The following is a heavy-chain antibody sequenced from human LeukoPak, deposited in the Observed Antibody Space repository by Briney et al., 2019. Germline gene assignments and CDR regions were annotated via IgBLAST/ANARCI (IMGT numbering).Heavy chain of an antibody. CDR1: GFTFDDYA. J-gene: IGHJ5*02. CDR2: ISWNSGST. CDR3: AKGSQRFWSGYNNWFDP. D-gene: IGHD3-3*01. V-gene: IGHV3-9*03. Sequence: GGSLRLSCAASGFTFDDYAMHWFRQAPGKGLEWVSGISWNSGSTGYADSVKGRFTIYRDNGKNSLYLQMNSLRIEDMALYYCAKGSQRFWSGYNNWFDPWGQGTLVTVSS.